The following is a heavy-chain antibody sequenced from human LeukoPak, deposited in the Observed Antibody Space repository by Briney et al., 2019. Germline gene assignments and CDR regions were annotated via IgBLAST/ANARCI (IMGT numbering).Heavy chain of an antibody. Sequence: SGGSLRLSCTAPGFTFSYHWMHWVRQVPGKGLVWISRIDGGGSSTSYADSVKGRFSISRDNSKSTLYLQMSSLRAEDTAVYYCARGPGSSGGAYVGDYWGHGTLVTVSS. CDR1: GFTFSYHW. D-gene: IGHD3-22*01. J-gene: IGHJ4*01. CDR3: ARGPGSSGGAYVGDY. CDR2: IDGGGSST. V-gene: IGHV3-74*01.